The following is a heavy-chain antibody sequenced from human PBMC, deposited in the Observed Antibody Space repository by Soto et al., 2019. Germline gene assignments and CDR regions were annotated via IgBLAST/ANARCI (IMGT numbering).Heavy chain of an antibody. CDR2: IWPNGSNK. V-gene: IGHV3-33*01. CDR3: ERDFTMGATYSGPSYYAMDV. J-gene: IGHJ6*01. Sequence: QVQLVESGGGVVQPGRSLRLSCAASGFSLSSYGMHWVRQAPGKGLEWVATIWPNGSNKKYADSVRGRFIISRDNSKNTLYLEMDSLRGEDTAKYICERDFTMGATYSGPSYYAMDVWGLGTTVSVSS. D-gene: IGHD1-26*01. CDR1: GFSLSSYG.